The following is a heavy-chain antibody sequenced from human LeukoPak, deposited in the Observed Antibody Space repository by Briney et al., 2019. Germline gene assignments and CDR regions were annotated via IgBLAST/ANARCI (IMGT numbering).Heavy chain of an antibody. CDR3: ARAKPKNMVRGLIMRRESRYYFDY. CDR1: GFTFSNYW. Sequence: AGGPLRLSCAASGFTFSNYWMHWVRQAPGKGLVWVSRINSDGSSTSYADSVKGRFTISRDNSKSTLYIQMNSLRAEDTAVYYRARAKPKNMVRGLIMRRESRYYFDYWGQGTLVTVSS. CDR2: INSDGSST. D-gene: IGHD3-10*01. V-gene: IGHV3-74*01. J-gene: IGHJ4*02.